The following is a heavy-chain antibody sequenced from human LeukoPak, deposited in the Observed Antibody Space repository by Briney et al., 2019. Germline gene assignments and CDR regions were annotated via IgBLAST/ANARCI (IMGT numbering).Heavy chain of an antibody. V-gene: IGHV1-24*01. D-gene: IGHD3-22*01. CDR2: FDPEDGET. Sequence: ASVEVSCKVSGYTLTELSMHWVRQAPGKGLEWMGGFDPEDGETIYAQKFQGRVTMTEDTSTDTAYMELSSLRSEDTAVYYCATSGDSSGYYYRANYFDYWGQGTLVTVSS. CDR3: ATSGDSSGYYYRANYFDY. CDR1: GYTLTELS. J-gene: IGHJ4*02.